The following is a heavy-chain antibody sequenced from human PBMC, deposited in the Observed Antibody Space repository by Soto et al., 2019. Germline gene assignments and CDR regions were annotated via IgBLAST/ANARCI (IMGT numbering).Heavy chain of an antibody. CDR3: ASLGVGDWANYYYYFGMDV. CDR2: IKSKVDGSTT. V-gene: IGHV3-15*01. CDR1: GITLSNAW. D-gene: IGHD2-21*02. Sequence: EVQLVASGGGLVKPGGSLRLSCAGSGITLSNAWMTWVRQAPGKGLEWVGRIKSKVDGSTTEYGSPVKDRFIISRDNSKNTLFLQMNSLRAEDTAVYYCASLGVGDWANYYYYFGMDVWGQGTTVTVSS. J-gene: IGHJ6*02.